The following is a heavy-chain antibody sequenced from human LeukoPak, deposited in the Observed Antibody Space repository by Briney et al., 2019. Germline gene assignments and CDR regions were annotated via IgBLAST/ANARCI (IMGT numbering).Heavy chain of an antibody. CDR2: IYYSGST. Sequence: PSETLSLTCTVSGGSISSYYWSWIRQPPGKGLEWIGYIYYSGSTNYNPSLKSRVTISVDTSKNQFSLKLSSVTAADTAVYYCARAPHSSSSWTYYYYYGMDVWGQGTPVTVSS. J-gene: IGHJ6*02. CDR1: GGSISSYY. V-gene: IGHV4-59*01. D-gene: IGHD6-13*01. CDR3: ARAPHSSSSWTYYYYYGMDV.